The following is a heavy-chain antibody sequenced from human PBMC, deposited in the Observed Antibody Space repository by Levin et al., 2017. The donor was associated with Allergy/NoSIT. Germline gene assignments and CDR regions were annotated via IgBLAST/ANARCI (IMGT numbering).Heavy chain of an antibody. V-gene: IGHV3-23*01. CDR3: AKDPMWDRYNFDMDV. CDR2: IGGSGIDS. Sequence: QSGGSLRLSCTASGFTFNKYGLTWVRQAPGKGLEWVASIGGSGIDSNYADSVRGRFTITRDMNMIFLQINRLRVEDTAIYYCAKDPMWDRYNFDMDVWGQGTSVIVSS. CDR1: GFTFNKYG. D-gene: IGHD1-26*01. J-gene: IGHJ6*02.